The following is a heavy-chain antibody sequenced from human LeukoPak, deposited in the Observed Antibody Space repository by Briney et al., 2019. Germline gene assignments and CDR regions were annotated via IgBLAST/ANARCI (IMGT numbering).Heavy chain of an antibody. CDR2: IYSDGRST. CDR3: ARGGPGLDYDY. CDR1: GFTFNSCW. Sequence: GGSLRLSCAASGFTFNSCWMHWVRQARGKGLVWVSRIYSDGRSTGYADSVKGRFTISRDNAKNTLYLQMNSLRAEDTAVYYCARGGPGLDYDYWGQGTLVTVSS. D-gene: IGHD6-19*01. J-gene: IGHJ4*02. V-gene: IGHV3-74*01.